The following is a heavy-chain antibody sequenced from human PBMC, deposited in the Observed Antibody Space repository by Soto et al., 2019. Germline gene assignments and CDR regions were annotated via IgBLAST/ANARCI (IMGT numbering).Heavy chain of an antibody. Sequence: EVQLLESGGGLVQPGGSLRLSCAASGFTFSSYAMSWVRQAPGKGLEWVSAISGSGGSTYYADSVKGRFTISRDNSKNTLYLQMTSMRAEDTAVYYCAKDGVSQRTAPGRFDYWGQGTLVTVSS. CDR3: AKDGVSQRTAPGRFDY. CDR1: GFTFSSYA. J-gene: IGHJ4*02. D-gene: IGHD1-1*01. CDR2: ISGSGGST. V-gene: IGHV3-23*01.